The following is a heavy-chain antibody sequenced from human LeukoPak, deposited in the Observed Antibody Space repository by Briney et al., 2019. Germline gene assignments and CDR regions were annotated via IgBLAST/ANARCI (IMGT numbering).Heavy chain of an antibody. Sequence: SVKVSCKASGGTFSSYAISWVRQAPGQGLEWMGGIIPIFGTANYAQKFQGRVTITADKSTSTAYMELSSLRSEDTAVYYCTRDSLESSSPDYWGQGTLVTVSS. V-gene: IGHV1-69*06. CDR1: GGTFSSYA. D-gene: IGHD6-13*01. CDR2: IIPIFGTA. J-gene: IGHJ4*02. CDR3: TRDSLESSSPDY.